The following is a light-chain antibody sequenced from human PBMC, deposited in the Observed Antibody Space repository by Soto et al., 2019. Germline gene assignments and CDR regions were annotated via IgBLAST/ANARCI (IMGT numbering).Light chain of an antibody. CDR1: QDINNY. J-gene: IGKJ4*01. V-gene: IGKV1-27*01. CDR2: AAS. Sequence: DTQMTQSPSSLSASLGDRVTITCRASQDINNYLAWYQQRPGKVPKLLIYAASTLQSGVPSRFSGSGSGTDFTLTISSLQPEDVATYYCQQYNNWPPFTFGGGTKVEIK. CDR3: QQYNNWPPFT.